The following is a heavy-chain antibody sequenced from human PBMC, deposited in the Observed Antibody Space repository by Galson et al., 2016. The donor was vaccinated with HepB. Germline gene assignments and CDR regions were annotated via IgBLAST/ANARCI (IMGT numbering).Heavy chain of an antibody. CDR1: GFIFANYA. CDR3: ASDNARQLIFFDY. D-gene: IGHD2-2*01. Sequence: SLRLSCAASGFIFANYAMRWVRQAPGKGLEWVSTISGSGGSTYYADSVKGRFTISRDNSKDTLYLQMNSLRAEDTAVYYCASDNARQLIFFDYWGQGTLVTVSS. V-gene: IGHV3-23*01. J-gene: IGHJ4*02. CDR2: ISGSGGST.